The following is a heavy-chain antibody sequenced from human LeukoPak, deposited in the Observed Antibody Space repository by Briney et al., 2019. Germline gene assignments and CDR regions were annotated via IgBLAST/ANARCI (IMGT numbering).Heavy chain of an antibody. CDR1: GGSISSYY. J-gene: IGHJ4*02. V-gene: IGHV4-4*07. CDR3: AREGTYDSSGYYYLGTAQLDY. Sequence: SETLSLTCTVSGGSISSYYWSWIRQPAGKGLEWIGRIYTSGSTNYNPSLKSRVTMSVDTSKNQFSLKLSSVTAADTAVYYCAREGTYDSSGYYYLGTAQLDYWGQGTLVTVSS. D-gene: IGHD3-22*01. CDR2: IYTSGST.